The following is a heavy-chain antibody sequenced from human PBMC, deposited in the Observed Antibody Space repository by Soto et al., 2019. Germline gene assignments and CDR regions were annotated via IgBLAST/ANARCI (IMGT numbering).Heavy chain of an antibody. D-gene: IGHD3-3*01. CDR1: GFTFSSYA. CDR3: AKVQRYYDFSPDAFDI. V-gene: IGHV3-23*01. CDR2: ISGSGGST. Sequence: GGSLRLSCAASGFTFSSYAMSWVRQAPGKGLEWVSAISGSGGSTYYADSVKGRFTISRDNSKNTLYLQMNSLRAEDTAVYYCAKVQRYYDFSPDAFDIWGQGTMVTVS. J-gene: IGHJ3*02.